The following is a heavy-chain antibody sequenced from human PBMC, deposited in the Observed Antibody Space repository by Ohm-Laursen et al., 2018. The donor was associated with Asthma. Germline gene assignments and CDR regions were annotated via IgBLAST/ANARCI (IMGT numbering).Heavy chain of an antibody. D-gene: IGHD3-22*01. Sequence: GTLSLTWTVSGGSVSGGNYHWSWIRQPPGKGLEWIGYVRDSGSTNYNPSLKSRVSISADTSKNQYSLKVSSVTAADTAVYFCARHSASGVGYYGGYYLYGLDVWGQGTTVTVSS. CDR3: ARHSASGVGYYGGYYLYGLDV. V-gene: IGHV4-61*01. CDR1: GGSVSGGNYH. J-gene: IGHJ6*02. CDR2: VRDSGST.